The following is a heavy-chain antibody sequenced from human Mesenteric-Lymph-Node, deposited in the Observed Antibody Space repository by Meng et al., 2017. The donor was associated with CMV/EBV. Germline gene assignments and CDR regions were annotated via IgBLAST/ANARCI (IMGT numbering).Heavy chain of an antibody. J-gene: IGHJ3*02. CDR2: IRNKPYGGTT. Sequence: GGSLRLSCTASGFIFGDYAMTWVRQAPGKGLEWVGFIRNKPYGGTTKYAASVEGRFTISRDDSRSIAYLQMNSLKPEDTAVYYCGRGRDAYNWDAFDIWGQGTMVTV. D-gene: IGHD5-24*01. CDR1: GFIFGDYA. CDR3: GRGRDAYNWDAFDI. V-gene: IGHV3-49*04.